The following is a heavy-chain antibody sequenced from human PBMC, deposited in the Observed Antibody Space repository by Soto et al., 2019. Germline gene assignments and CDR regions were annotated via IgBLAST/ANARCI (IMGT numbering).Heavy chain of an antibody. CDR2: FDPEDGET. D-gene: IGHD3-22*01. CDR1: GYTLTELS. V-gene: IGHV1-24*01. Sequence: ASVKVSCKVSGYTLTELSMHWVRQAPGKGLEWMGGFDPEDGETIYAQKFQGRVTMTEDTSTDTAYMELSSLRSEDTAVYYCATGPPFYDRSAYLGYWGQGTLVTVSS. J-gene: IGHJ4*02. CDR3: ATGPPFYDRSAYLGY.